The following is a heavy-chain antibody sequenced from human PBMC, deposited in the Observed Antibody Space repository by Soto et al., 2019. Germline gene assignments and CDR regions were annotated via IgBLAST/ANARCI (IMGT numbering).Heavy chain of an antibody. CDR3: VRHKGPDDCDTSGHLDY. J-gene: IGHJ4*02. CDR1: GYRFTTYW. V-gene: IGHV5-51*01. D-gene: IGHD3-22*01. Sequence: GESLKISCTVSGYRFTTYWIGWVRQIPGKGLEWMGIIYPGDSDTRYSPSFQGQVTISADKSIFTASLRWTSLKASDTAMYYCVRHKGPDDCDTSGHLDYWGQGTLVTVSS. CDR2: IYPGDSDT.